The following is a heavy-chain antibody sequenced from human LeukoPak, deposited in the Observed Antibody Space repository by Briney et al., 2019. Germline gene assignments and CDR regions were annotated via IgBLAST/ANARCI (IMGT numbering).Heavy chain of an antibody. Sequence: GGSLRLSCPASGFTSSSYSMNWVRQAPGKGLEWVSSISSSSSYIYYADSVKGRFTISRDNAKNSLYLQMNSLRAEDTAVYYCARGRKILVGVTRYFDLWGRGTLVTVSS. D-gene: IGHD1-26*01. V-gene: IGHV3-21*01. CDR1: GFTSSSYS. J-gene: IGHJ2*01. CDR2: ISSSSSYI. CDR3: ARGRKILVGVTRYFDL.